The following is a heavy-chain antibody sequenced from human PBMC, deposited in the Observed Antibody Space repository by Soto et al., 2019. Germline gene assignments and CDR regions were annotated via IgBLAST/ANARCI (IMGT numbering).Heavy chain of an antibody. Sequence: GASVKVSCKASGYTFTSYGISWVRQAPGQGLEWMGWISAYNGNTNYAQKLQGRVTMTTDTSTSTAYMELRSLRSDDTAVYYCARDQYSSGWYKEGDAFDIWGQGTMVTVSS. V-gene: IGHV1-18*01. D-gene: IGHD6-19*01. CDR3: ARDQYSSGWYKEGDAFDI. CDR1: GYTFTSYG. CDR2: ISAYNGNT. J-gene: IGHJ3*02.